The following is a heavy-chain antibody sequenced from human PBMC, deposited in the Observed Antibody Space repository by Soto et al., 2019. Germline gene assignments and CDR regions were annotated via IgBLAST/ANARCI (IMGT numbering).Heavy chain of an antibody. CDR2: TYYRSKWYN. D-gene: IGHD1-26*01. V-gene: IGHV6-1*01. CDR3: ARAFFAGATTPYSSYGMDV. J-gene: IGHJ6*02. Sequence: SQTLSLTCAISGDSVSSNSAAWNWIRQSPSRGLEWLGRTYYRSKWYNDYAVSVKSRITINPDTSKNQFSLQLNSVTPEDTAVYYCARAFFAGATTPYSSYGMDVWGQGTTVTVSS. CDR1: GDSVSSNSAA.